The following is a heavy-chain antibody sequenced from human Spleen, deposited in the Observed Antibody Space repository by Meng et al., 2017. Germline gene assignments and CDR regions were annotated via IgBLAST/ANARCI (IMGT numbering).Heavy chain of an antibody. Sequence: SETLSLTCAVSGGSISSGRYYWNWIRQAPGKGLEWIGSVYYSGITYYNPSLESRVTISVDTSKNQFSLKLGSVTAADTAVYYCARDLWELRYKAPFDPWGQGILVTVSS. CDR3: ARDLWELRYKAPFDP. CDR2: VYYSGIT. V-gene: IGHV4-39*07. J-gene: IGHJ5*02. D-gene: IGHD3-16*01. CDR1: GGSISSGRYY.